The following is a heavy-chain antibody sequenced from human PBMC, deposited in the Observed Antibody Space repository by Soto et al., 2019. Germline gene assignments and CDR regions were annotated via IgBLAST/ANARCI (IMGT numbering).Heavy chain of an antibody. CDR1: GFTFSSYA. CDR2: IGGSGGST. Sequence: GGSLRLSCAASGFTFSSYAMSWVRQAPGKGLEWVSAIGGSGGSTYYADSVKGRFTISRDNSKNTLYLQMNSLRAEDTAVYYCASSGEQQLVLSDWGYWGQGTLVTVSS. V-gene: IGHV3-23*01. D-gene: IGHD6-13*01. CDR3: ASSGEQQLVLSDWGY. J-gene: IGHJ4*02.